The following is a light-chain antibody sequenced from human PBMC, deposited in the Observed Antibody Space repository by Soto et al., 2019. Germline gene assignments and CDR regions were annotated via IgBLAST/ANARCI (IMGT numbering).Light chain of an antibody. CDR2: DAS. CDR1: EDISSA. Sequence: AIQLTQSPSSLSASVGDRVTITCRASEDISSALAWYQQKPGKAPKLLIYDASSLESGVPSRFSGSGSGTEFTLTISSLQPEDFATYYCQQFNNYPVSFGQGTKLEIK. V-gene: IGKV1D-13*01. J-gene: IGKJ2*01. CDR3: QQFNNYPVS.